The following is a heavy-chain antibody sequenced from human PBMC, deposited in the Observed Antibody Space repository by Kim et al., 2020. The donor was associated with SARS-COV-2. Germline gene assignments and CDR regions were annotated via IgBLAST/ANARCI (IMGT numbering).Heavy chain of an antibody. D-gene: IGHD5-18*01. CDR3: ARGQDTAKTGY. J-gene: IGHJ4*02. CDR1: GASFSGYY. Sequence: SETLSLTCAVYGASFSGYYWSWIRQSPGKRLEWIGEIHPSGSTSYNPSLQSRVTISIDTSKSHMSLRLTSVTAADTAVYFCARGQDTAKTGYWGQVTLVT. V-gene: IGHV4-34*01. CDR2: IHPSGST.